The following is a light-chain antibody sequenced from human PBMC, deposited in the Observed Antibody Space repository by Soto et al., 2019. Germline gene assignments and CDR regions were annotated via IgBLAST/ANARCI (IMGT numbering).Light chain of an antibody. CDR1: SSDVGGYNY. J-gene: IGLJ2*01. CDR2: DVS. Sequence: QSVLTQPASVSGSPGQSITISSTGTSSDVGGYNYVSWYQQHPGKAPKLMIYDVSNRPSGVSNRFSGSKSGNTASLTISGLQADDEADYYCSSHTSSSTVVFGGGTKLTVL. V-gene: IGLV2-14*01. CDR3: SSHTSSSTVV.